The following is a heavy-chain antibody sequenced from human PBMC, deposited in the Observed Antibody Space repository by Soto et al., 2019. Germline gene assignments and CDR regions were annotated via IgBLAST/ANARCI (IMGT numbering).Heavy chain of an antibody. Sequence: HLQLQESDPGPVRPSDTLSLTCTLSGDSISSDNYYGGWIRQPPGKGLEWIGSISYAGNTYSNPSPKGRGPITLDTAKNRLSPRWSPVTAPDTAVEYWARHPRARSGLDYWGQGTLVTVSS. V-gene: IGHV4-39*01. CDR3: ARHPRARSGLDY. CDR2: ISYAGNT. D-gene: IGHD3-10*01. J-gene: IGHJ4*02. CDR1: GDSISSDNYY.